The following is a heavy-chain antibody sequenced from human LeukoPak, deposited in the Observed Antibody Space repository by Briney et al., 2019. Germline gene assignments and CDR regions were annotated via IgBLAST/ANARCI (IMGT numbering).Heavy chain of an antibody. CDR2: ISGSGGST. Sequence: LSLTCAVSGGSISSGGYSWSWVRQAPGKGLEWVSAISGSGGSTYYADSVKGRFTISRDNSKNTLYLQMNSLRAEDTAVYYCAKGISTAMVGSAYWGQGTLVTVSS. D-gene: IGHD5-18*01. V-gene: IGHV3-23*01. CDR1: GGSISSGGYS. CDR3: AKGISTAMVGSAY. J-gene: IGHJ4*02.